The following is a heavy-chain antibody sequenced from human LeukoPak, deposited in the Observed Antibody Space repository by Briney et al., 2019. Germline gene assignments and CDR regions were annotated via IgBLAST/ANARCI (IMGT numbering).Heavy chain of an antibody. Sequence: HAAGTLRFSCAASGFTFSSYSMNWVGQGPGKGLEWVSYISSSSSTICYADSVKGRFTISRDNAKNSLYLQMNSLRAEDTAVYYCARDKEVIHDPYFDYWGRGTLVTVSS. CDR2: ISSSSSTI. CDR3: ARDKEVIHDPYFDY. D-gene: IGHD3-22*01. J-gene: IGHJ4*02. V-gene: IGHV3-48*01. CDR1: GFTFSSYS.